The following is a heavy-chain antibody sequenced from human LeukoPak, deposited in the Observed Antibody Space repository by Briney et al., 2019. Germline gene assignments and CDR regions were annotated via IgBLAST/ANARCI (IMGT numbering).Heavy chain of an antibody. CDR1: ASRFSSYA. Sequence: SVKLCFYAAASRFSSYANGWLRHAHGPGLEWMGRIIPIFGTANYAQKCKGKVTITADESTSTAYMELSSLRSEDTAVYYCARDLVIGDIVAVVAANKYYYYGMDVWGQGTTVTVSS. J-gene: IGHJ6*02. V-gene: IGHV1-69*01. CDR3: ARDLVIGDIVAVVAANKYYYYGMDV. CDR2: IIPIFGTA. D-gene: IGHD2-15*01.